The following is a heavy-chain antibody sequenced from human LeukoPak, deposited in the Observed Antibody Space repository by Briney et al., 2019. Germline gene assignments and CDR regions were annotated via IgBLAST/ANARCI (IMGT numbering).Heavy chain of an antibody. V-gene: IGHV3-11*04. CDR1: GFTVSSNY. CDR3: ARDRGGIGYYMDV. CDR2: ITSSDNTI. D-gene: IGHD3-16*02. J-gene: IGHJ6*03. Sequence: GGSLRLSCAASGFTVSSNYMSWVRQAPGKGLEWVSYITSSDNTIYYADSVKGRFTISRDNAKTSLYLQMNNLRAEDTALYYCARDRGGIGYYMDVWGKGTTVTVSS.